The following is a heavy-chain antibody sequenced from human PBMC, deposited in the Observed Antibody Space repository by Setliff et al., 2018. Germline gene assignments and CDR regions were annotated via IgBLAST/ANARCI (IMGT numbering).Heavy chain of an antibody. CDR3: ARVRSYGSGNYYYYYYDMDV. J-gene: IGHJ6*02. CDR2: IYYSGST. Sequence: SETLSLTCTVSGGSISSSSYYWGWIRQPPGKGLEWIGSIYYSGSTYYNPSLKSRVTISVDTSKNQFSLKLSSVTAADTAVYYCARVRSYGSGNYYYYYYDMDVWGQGTTVTV. D-gene: IGHD3-10*01. CDR1: GGSISSSSYY. V-gene: IGHV4-39*01.